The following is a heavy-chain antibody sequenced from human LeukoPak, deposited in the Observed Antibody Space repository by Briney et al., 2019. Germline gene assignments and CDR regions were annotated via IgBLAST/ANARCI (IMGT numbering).Heavy chain of an antibody. D-gene: IGHD1-26*01. CDR1: GGSISSYY. CDR3: SRGRREYINSNYYYYYMDV. V-gene: IGHV4-59*01. J-gene: IGHJ6*03. CDR2: IYYSGST. Sequence: PSETLSLTCTVSGGSISSYYWSWIRQPPGKGLEWIGYIYYSGSTNYNPSLKSRVTISVDTSKNQFSLKLSSVTAADTAVYYCSRGRREYINSNYYYYYMDVWGKGTTVTVSS.